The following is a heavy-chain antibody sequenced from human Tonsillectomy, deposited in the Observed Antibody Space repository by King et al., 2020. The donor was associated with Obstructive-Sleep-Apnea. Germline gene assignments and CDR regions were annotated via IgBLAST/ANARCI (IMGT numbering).Heavy chain of an antibody. CDR3: ARVGDSSTWSDFDN. V-gene: IGHV1-18*04. CDR1: GYTCTSYG. D-gene: IGHD6-13*01. Sequence: VQLVESGAEVKKPGASVKVSCKASGYTCTSYGISWVRQDPGQGVEWIGWISAANVNTNSAQKLQGRVTMTTATSTSTAYMELRSLRSDDTAVYYCARVGDSSTWSDFDNWGQGTLVTVSS. CDR2: ISAANVNT. J-gene: IGHJ4*02.